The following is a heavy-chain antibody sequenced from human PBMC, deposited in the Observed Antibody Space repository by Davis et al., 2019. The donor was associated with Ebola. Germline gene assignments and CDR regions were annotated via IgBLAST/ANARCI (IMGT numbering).Heavy chain of an antibody. V-gene: IGHV3-53*01. Sequence: PGGSLRLSCAASGFTVSSNYMSWVRQAPGKGLEWVSVIYSGGSTYYADSVKGRFTISRDNSKNTLYLQMNSLRAEDTAVYYCARGSRVPEGDYWGQGTLVTVSS. J-gene: IGHJ4*02. CDR2: IYSGGST. CDR1: GFTVSSNY. CDR3: ARGSRVPEGDY. D-gene: IGHD4/OR15-4a*01.